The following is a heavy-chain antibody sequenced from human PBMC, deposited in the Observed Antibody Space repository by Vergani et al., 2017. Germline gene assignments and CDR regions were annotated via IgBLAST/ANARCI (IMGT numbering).Heavy chain of an antibody. V-gene: IGHV1-2*02. CDR3: AISCRSTSCYWFDY. Sequence: QVQLVQSGAEVKKPGASVKVSCKASGYTFTGYYMHWVRQAPGQGLEWMGLINPNSGGTNYAQKFQGRVTTSRNTSISAAHMALSRLISDRTAVYYCAISCRSTSCYWFDYWGQGTLVTVSS. J-gene: IGHJ4*02. CDR2: INPNSGGT. D-gene: IGHD2-2*01. CDR1: GYTFTGYY.